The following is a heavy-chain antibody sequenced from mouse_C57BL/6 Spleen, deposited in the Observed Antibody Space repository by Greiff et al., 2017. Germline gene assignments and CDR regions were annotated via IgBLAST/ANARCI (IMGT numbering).Heavy chain of an antibody. CDR1: GYTFTSYW. V-gene: IGHV1-69*01. CDR2: IDPSDSYT. CDR3: ARIHDYTFAY. D-gene: IGHD2-12*01. J-gene: IGHJ3*01. Sequence: QVQLQQPGAELVMPGASVKLSCKASGYTFTSYWMHWVKQRPGQGLEWIGEIDPSDSYTNYNQKFKGKSTLTVDKSSSTAYMQLSSLTSEASAVYYCARIHDYTFAYWGQGTLVTVSA.